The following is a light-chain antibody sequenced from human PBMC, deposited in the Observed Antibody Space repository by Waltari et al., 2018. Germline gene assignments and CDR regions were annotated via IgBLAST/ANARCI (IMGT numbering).Light chain of an antibody. J-gene: IGLJ3*02. CDR1: SSTIGSDK. V-gene: IGLV1-44*01. Sequence: QSVLTQPPSASGTPGQRVTISCSGRSSTIGSDKVNWYQHLPGTAPKLLIHNNNERPSGVPDRFSCSKSGTAASLAISGLQFEDEGDYYCAAWDDTLNGVVFGGGTTLTVL. CDR2: NNN. CDR3: AAWDDTLNGVV.